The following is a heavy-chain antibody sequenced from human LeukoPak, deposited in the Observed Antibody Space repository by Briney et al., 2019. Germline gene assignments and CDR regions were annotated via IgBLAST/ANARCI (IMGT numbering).Heavy chain of an antibody. CDR3: AKGSDYYDSSGYYLG. CDR1: GFTFSSYA. D-gene: IGHD3-22*01. J-gene: IGHJ4*02. CDR2: ISGSGGST. Sequence: GGSLRLSCAASGFTFSSYAMSWVRQAPGRGLEWVSAISGSGGSTYYADSVKGRFTISRDNSKNTLYLQMNSLRAEDTAVYYCAKGSDYYDSSGYYLGWGQGTLVTVSP. V-gene: IGHV3-23*01.